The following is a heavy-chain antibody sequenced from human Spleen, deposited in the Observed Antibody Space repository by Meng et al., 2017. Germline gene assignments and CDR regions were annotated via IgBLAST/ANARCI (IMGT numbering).Heavy chain of an antibody. D-gene: IGHD5-18*01. CDR2: IDYSGTT. J-gene: IGHJ5*01. CDR3: SRRINTAGGWFDS. V-gene: IGHV4-39*01. CDR1: GDSIGSNSYH. Sequence: QVQLQESGPGLVKPSETLSLICAVSGDSIGSNSYHWGWIRQPPGKGLEWVGTIDYSGTTYSNSSLKSRVTISLDTSRNQFSLKLTSVTAADTAVYYCSRRINTAGGWFDSWGQGTLVTVSS.